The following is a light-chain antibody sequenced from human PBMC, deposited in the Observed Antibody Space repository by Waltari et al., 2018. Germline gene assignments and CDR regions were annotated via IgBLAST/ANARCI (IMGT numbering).Light chain of an antibody. V-gene: IGLV2-14*01. CDR2: AVT. Sequence: QSALTQPASVSGSPGQSITISCTGTSSDVGAYTYVSWYQHHPGKVPKLMIYAVTNRPSGVSNRFSGSKSGNTASLTISGLQAEDEADYYCSSYGRGDTLVVFGGGTKLTVL. J-gene: IGLJ2*01. CDR3: SSYGRGDTLVV. CDR1: SSDVGAYTY.